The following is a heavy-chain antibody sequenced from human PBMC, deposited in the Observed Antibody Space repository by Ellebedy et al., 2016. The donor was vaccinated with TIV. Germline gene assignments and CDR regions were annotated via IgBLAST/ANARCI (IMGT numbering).Heavy chain of an antibody. J-gene: IGHJ4*02. CDR2: TYYRSKWYN. Sequence: SQTLSLTCAISGDSVSSNRAAWNWLRQSPSRGLEWLGRTYYRSKWYNDYAVSVKSRITINPDTSKNQFSLQLNSVTHEDTAVYYCARGGGTGDDFDYWGQGTLVTVSS. V-gene: IGHV6-1*01. CDR1: GDSVSSNRAA. CDR3: ARGGGTGDDFDY. D-gene: IGHD7-27*01.